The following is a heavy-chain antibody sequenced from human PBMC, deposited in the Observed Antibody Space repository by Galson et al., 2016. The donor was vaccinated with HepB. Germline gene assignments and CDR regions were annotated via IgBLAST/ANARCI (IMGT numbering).Heavy chain of an antibody. CDR1: GGSFSRYY. Sequence: SETLSLTCAVYGGSFSRYYWSWIRQPPGKGLEWLGEIYHNGRSNYNPSLKSRVTMSVDTSKNQFSLSLRSMTAADTGVYYCARGGATPMIISYWGQGSLVTVSS. J-gene: IGHJ4*02. D-gene: IGHD5-18*01. CDR3: ARGGATPMIISY. V-gene: IGHV4-34*01. CDR2: IYHNGRS.